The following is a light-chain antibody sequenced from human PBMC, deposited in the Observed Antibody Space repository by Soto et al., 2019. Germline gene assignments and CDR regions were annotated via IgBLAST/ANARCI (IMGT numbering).Light chain of an antibody. V-gene: IGKV3-11*01. CDR2: DAS. CDR1: QSVATF. J-gene: IGKJ1*01. CDR3: QQRRRS. Sequence: EIVLTQSPATLSLSPGERATLSCRASQSVATFLAWYQQRPGQAPRLLIYDASKRGTGIPARFSGSGSGTDFPLTISSLEPEDFAVYYCQQRRRSFGQGTKVEIK.